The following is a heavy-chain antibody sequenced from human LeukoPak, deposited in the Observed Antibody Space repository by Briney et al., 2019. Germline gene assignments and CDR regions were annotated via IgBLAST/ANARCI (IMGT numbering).Heavy chain of an antibody. CDR2: IKQVGSET. J-gene: IGHJ3*02. V-gene: IGHV3-7*01. CDR3: ARAHSTFDI. CDR1: GFTFSSYW. D-gene: IGHD2/OR15-2a*01. Sequence: GGSLRLSCAAPGFTFSSYWMTWVRQAPGKGLEWVANIKQVGSETYYVDSVKGRFTISRDNAKNSLYLQMNSLRAEDTAVYYCARAHSTFDIWGQGAMVTVSS.